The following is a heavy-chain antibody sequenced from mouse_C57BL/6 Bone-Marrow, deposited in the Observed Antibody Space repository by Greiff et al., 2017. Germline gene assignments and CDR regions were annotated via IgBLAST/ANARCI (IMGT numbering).Heavy chain of an antibody. CDR3: ARGGIYYSGPEAD. V-gene: IGHV1-55*01. Sequence: LQQPGAELVKPGASVKMSCKASGYTFTSYWITWVKQRPGQGLEWIGDIYPGSGCTNYNEQFKSKATLTVDTSSSTAYMQLSSLTSEDSAVYYCARGGIYYSGPEADWGKGTLVTVSA. CDR2: IYPGSGCT. D-gene: IGHD1-1*01. J-gene: IGHJ3*01. CDR1: GYTFTSYW.